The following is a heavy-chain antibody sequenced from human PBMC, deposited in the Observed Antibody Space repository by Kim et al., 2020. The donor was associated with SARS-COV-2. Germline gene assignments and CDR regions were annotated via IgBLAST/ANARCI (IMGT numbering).Heavy chain of an antibody. CDR1: GFTFSTYS. V-gene: IGHV3-48*01. Sequence: GGSLRLSCAVSGFTFSTYSMNWVRQAPGRGLEWVSYISPISTTIYYADSVKGRFTISRDNAKNSLYLQMNSLRAEDTAVYYCARGPPNFNNWFDPWGQGTLVTVSS. CDR2: ISPISTTI. J-gene: IGHJ5*02. CDR3: ARGPPNFNNWFDP.